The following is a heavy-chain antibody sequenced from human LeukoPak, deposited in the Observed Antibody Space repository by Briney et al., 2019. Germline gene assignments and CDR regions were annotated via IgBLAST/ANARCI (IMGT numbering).Heavy chain of an antibody. CDR1: GGSISSYY. Sequence: SETLSLTCTVSGGSISSYYWSWIRQPPGKGLEWIGYIYYSGSTNYNPSLKSRVTISVDTSKNQFSLKLSSVTAADTAVYYCASYCGGDCYYYYGMDVWGQGTTVTVSS. J-gene: IGHJ6*02. D-gene: IGHD2-21*02. CDR2: IYYSGST. V-gene: IGHV4-59*01. CDR3: ASYCGGDCYYYYGMDV.